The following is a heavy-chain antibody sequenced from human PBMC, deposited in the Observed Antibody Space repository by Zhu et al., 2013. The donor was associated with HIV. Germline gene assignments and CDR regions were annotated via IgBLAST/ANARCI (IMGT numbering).Heavy chain of an antibody. D-gene: IGHD6-19*01. CDR1: GYTFTDYY. CDR3: ARFGGAVAGTPGVDAFDI. Sequence: EVQLVQSGAEVKKPGATVKISCKVSGYTFTDYYMHWVQQAPGKGLEWMGLVDPEDGETIYAEKFQGRVTITADESTSTAYMELSSLRSEDTAVYYCARFGGAVAGTPGVDAFDIWGQGTMVTVSS. CDR2: VDPEDGET. J-gene: IGHJ3*02. V-gene: IGHV1-69-2*01.